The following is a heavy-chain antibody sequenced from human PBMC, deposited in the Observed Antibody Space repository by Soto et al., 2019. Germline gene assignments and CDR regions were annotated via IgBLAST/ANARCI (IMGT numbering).Heavy chain of an antibody. V-gene: IGHV3-15*07. CDR3: TTIYPYDRAPS. Sequence: GGSLSLSCVDSGFTFHKAWMNWVRQAPGKGLEWVGRIRSKSDGGTTEYAAPVKGRFTISRDDSKNTVYLQVNSLKTEDTAVYYCTTIYPYDRAPSWGQGT. J-gene: IGHJ5*02. D-gene: IGHD3-22*01. CDR1: GFTFHKAW. CDR2: IRSKSDGGTT.